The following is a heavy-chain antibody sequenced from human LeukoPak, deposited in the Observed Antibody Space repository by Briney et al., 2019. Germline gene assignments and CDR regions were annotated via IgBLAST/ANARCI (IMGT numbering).Heavy chain of an antibody. V-gene: IGHV4-34*01. Sequence: SETLSLTCAVYGGSFSDYYWTWIRQPPGKGLEWIGEITQIESINYNPSLASRVTMSVDTSKNQFSLKLSSVTAADTAVYYCARAGIREFDYWGQGTPVTVSS. CDR2: ITQIESI. J-gene: IGHJ4*02. CDR3: ARAGIREFDY. D-gene: IGHD1-14*01. CDR1: GGSFSDYY.